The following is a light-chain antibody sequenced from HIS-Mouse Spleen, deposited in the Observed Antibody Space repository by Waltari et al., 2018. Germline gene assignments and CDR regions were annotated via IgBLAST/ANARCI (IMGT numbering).Light chain of an antibody. Sequence: QSALTQPRSVSGSPGQSVTIPCTGTSSDFGGYNYSPWYQQHPGKAPKLMIYDVSKRPSGVPDRFSGSKSGNTASLTISGLQAEDEADYYCCSYAGSYVYVFGTGTKVTVL. CDR2: DVS. CDR3: CSYAGSYVYV. J-gene: IGLJ1*01. CDR1: SSDFGGYNY. V-gene: IGLV2-11*01.